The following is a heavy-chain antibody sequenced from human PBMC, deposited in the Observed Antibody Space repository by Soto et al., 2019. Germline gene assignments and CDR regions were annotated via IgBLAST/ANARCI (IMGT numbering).Heavy chain of an antibody. D-gene: IGHD6-19*01. CDR1: GFTFSSYG. CDR2: IWYDGSNK. CDR3: ARDKEVGGKGIAVAGTARPAESHFDY. V-gene: IGHV3-33*01. J-gene: IGHJ4*02. Sequence: GGSLRLSCAASGFTFSSYGMHWVRQAPGKGLEWVAVIWYDGSNKYYADSVKGRYTISRDNSKNTLYLQMNSLRAEDTAVYYCARDKEVGGKGIAVAGTARPAESHFDYWGQGTLVTVSS.